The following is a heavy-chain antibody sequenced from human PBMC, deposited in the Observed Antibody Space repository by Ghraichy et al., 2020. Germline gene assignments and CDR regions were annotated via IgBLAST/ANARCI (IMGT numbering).Heavy chain of an antibody. Sequence: SETLSLTCAVSGGSISSGGYSWSWIRQPPGKGLEWIGYIYHSGSTYYNPSLKSRVTISVDRSKNQFSLKLSSVTAADTAVYYCARGITIFGVVTDNWFDPWGQGTLVTVSS. CDR1: GGSISSGGYS. V-gene: IGHV4-30-2*01. CDR3: ARGITIFGVVTDNWFDP. J-gene: IGHJ5*02. D-gene: IGHD3-3*01. CDR2: IYHSGST.